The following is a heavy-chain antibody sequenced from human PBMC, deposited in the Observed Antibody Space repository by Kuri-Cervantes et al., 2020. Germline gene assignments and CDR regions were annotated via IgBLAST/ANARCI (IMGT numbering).Heavy chain of an antibody. J-gene: IGHJ4*02. D-gene: IGHD3-16*01. CDR2: INPNSGGT. CDR1: GYTFTGYY. Sequence: ASVKVSCKTSGYTFTGYYMHWVRQAPGQGLEWMGWINPNSGGTNYAQNLQGRVTMTTDTSTSTAYMEVRSLRSDDTAVYHCARDGLYHYDYWGQGTLVTVSS. CDR3: ARDGLYHYDY. V-gene: IGHV1-2*02.